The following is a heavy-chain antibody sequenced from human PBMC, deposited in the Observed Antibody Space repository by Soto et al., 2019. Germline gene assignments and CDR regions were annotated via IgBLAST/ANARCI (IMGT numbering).Heavy chain of an antibody. Sequence: XGSLRLSCVASGFTFNTYWMSWVRQAPGKGLDWVANIKEDGSDKYYVDSVKGRFTISRDNAKNLLYLQMNSLGAGDTAMYYCARFTRGSSGDYWGQGTLVTVSS. D-gene: IGHD6-25*01. CDR1: GFTFNTYW. J-gene: IGHJ4*02. V-gene: IGHV3-7*01. CDR2: IKEDGSDK. CDR3: ARFTRGSSGDY.